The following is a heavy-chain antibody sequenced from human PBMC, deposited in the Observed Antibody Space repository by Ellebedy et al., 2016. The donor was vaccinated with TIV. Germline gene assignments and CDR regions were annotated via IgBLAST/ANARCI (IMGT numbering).Heavy chain of an antibody. J-gene: IGHJ4*02. D-gene: IGHD6-19*01. CDR2: INPSGGST. V-gene: IGHV1-46*01. CDR1: GYTFTSYY. CDR3: ARGIAVAGIGNYFDN. Sequence: AASVKVSCKASGYTFTSYYMHWVRQAPGQGLEWMGIINPSGGSTSYAQKFQGRVTMTRDTSTRTVYMELSSLRSEDTAVYYCARGIAVAGIGNYFDNWGQGTLVTVSS.